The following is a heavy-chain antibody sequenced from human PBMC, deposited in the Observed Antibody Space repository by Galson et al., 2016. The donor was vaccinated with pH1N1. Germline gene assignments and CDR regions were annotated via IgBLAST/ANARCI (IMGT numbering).Heavy chain of an antibody. CDR1: GFTFSSYW. V-gene: IGHV3-7*01. CDR3: AREIAAAGSY. J-gene: IGHJ4*02. D-gene: IGHD6-25*01. CDR2: INQDGSVK. Sequence: SLRLSYAASGFTFSSYWMSWVRQAPGKGLEWVANINQDGSVKYYVDPVKGRFTISRDNAKNSVYLQMSSLSAEDTAVYYCAREIAAAGSYWGQGTLVTVSS.